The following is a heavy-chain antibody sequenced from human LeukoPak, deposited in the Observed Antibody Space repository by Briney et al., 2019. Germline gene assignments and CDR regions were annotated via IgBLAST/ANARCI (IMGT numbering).Heavy chain of an antibody. Sequence: GGSLRLSCAASGFTFSSYWMSWVRQAPGKGLEWVSAISGSGGSTYYADSVKGRFTISRDNSKNTLYLQMNSLRAEDTAVYYCAKDSEYSSSSEDGYWGQGTLVTVSS. CDR2: ISGSGGST. J-gene: IGHJ4*02. D-gene: IGHD6-6*01. CDR1: GFTFSSYW. CDR3: AKDSEYSSSSEDGY. V-gene: IGHV3-23*01.